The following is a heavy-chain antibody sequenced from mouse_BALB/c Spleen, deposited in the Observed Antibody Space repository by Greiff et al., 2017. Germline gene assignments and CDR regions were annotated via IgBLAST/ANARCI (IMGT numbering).Heavy chain of an antibody. Sequence: VQLKQSGPELVKPGASVKMSCKASGYTFTSYVMHWVKQKPGQGLEWIGYINPYNDGTKYNEKFKGKATLTSDKSSSTAYMELSSLTSEDSAVYYCARSPYDYDVGIAYWGQGTLVTVSA. CDR2: INPYNDGT. V-gene: IGHV1-14*01. D-gene: IGHD2-4*01. J-gene: IGHJ3*01. CDR1: GYTFTSYV. CDR3: ARSPYDYDVGIAY.